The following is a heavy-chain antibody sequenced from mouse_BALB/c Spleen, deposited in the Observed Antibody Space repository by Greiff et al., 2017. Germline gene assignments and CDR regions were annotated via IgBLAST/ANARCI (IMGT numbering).Heavy chain of an antibody. D-gene: IGHD2-3*01. V-gene: IGHV5-4*02. CDR3: ARSDGYYRWYFEV. J-gene: IGHJ1*01. Sequence: DVMLVESGGGLVKPGGSLKLSCAASGFTFSDYYMYWVRQTPEKRLEWVATISDGGSYTYYPDSVKGRFTISRDNAKNNLYLQMSSLKSEDTAMYYCARSDGYYRWYFEVWGAGTTVTVSS. CDR2: ISDGGSYT. CDR1: GFTFSDYY.